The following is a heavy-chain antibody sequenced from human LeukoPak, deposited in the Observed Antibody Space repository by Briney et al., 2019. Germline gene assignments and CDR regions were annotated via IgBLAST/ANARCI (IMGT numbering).Heavy chain of an antibody. CDR1: GFTFSSYA. V-gene: IGHV3-23*01. CDR3: ARNYYVSGGYYNGAFDV. J-gene: IGHJ3*01. Sequence: GGSLRLSCAASGFTFSSYAMSWVRQAPGKGLEWVSAISGSGGSTYYADSVKGRFTISRDNSKNTLYLQMNSLRAEDTAVYYCARNYYVSGGYYNGAFDVWGQGTMVTVSS. D-gene: IGHD3-10*01. CDR2: ISGSGGST.